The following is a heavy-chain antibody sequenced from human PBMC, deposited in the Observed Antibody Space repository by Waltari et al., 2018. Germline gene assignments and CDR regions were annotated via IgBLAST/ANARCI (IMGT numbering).Heavy chain of an antibody. CDR3: ARTNGGIYGLGGSPTDQYYFYMDV. CDR1: GGSFSTYY. D-gene: IGHD3-10*01. V-gene: IGHV4-4*07. J-gene: IGHJ6*03. Sequence: VQLQESGPRLVKPSETLSLKCSVSGGSFSTYYWTLIRPPVGKGLEWIGRFYTNGSTNYNPTLKSRVMMSVDTSKTYFSLKLTSVTTADTAVYYCARTNGGIYGLGGSPTDQYYFYMDVWGKGITVTVSS. CDR2: FYTNGST.